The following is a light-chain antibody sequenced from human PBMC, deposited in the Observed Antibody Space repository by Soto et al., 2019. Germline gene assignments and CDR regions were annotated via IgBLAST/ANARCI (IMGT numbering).Light chain of an antibody. Sequence: QSALTQPPSASGSPGQSVTISCTGTSSDVGGYNFVSWYQQHPGKAPKLIIYEVTKRPSGVPDRFSGSKSGNTASLAASGLQAEDEADYYCSSYGGSNTVIFGGGTKLTVL. CDR3: SSYGGSNTVI. CDR2: EVT. CDR1: SSDVGGYNF. J-gene: IGLJ2*01. V-gene: IGLV2-8*01.